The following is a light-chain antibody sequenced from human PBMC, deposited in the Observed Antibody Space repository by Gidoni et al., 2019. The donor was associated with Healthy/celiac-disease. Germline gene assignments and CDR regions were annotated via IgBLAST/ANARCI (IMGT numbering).Light chain of an antibody. Sequence: DIQMTQSPSSLSASVGDRVTITCRASQSSSSYLNWYQQKPGKAPKLLIYAASSLQSGVPSRFSGSGSGTDFTLTISSLQPEDFATYYCQQSYSTLLWTFGQGTKLEIK. CDR2: AAS. J-gene: IGKJ2*02. V-gene: IGKV1-39*01. CDR1: QSSSSY. CDR3: QQSYSTLLWT.